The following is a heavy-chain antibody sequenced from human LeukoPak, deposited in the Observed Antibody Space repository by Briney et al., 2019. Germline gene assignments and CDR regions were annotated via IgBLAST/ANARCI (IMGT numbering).Heavy chain of an antibody. V-gene: IGHV3-48*04. CDR3: ARTPGYCSSTSCYYYFDY. J-gene: IGHJ4*02. CDR2: ISSSSSTI. Sequence: LPGGSLRLSCAASGFTFSSYSMNWVRQAPGKGLEWVSYISSSSSTIYYADSVKGRFTISRDNAKNSLYLQMNSLRAEDTAVYYCARTPGYCSSTSCYYYFDYWGQGTLVTVSS. CDR1: GFTFSSYS. D-gene: IGHD2-2*01.